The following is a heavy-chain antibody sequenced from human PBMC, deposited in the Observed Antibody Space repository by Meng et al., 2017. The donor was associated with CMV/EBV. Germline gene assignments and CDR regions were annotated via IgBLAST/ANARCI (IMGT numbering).Heavy chain of an antibody. J-gene: IGHJ3*02. V-gene: IGHV3-30*02. CDR1: GFTFSSYG. Sequence: GESLKISCAASGFTFSSYGMHWVRQAPGKGLEWVAFIRYDGSNKYYADSVKGRFTISRDNSKNTLYLQMNSLRAEDTAVYYCAKDELHVSQNYDFWSGYSTGGFDIWGQGTMVTVSS. CDR2: IRYDGSNK. CDR3: AKDELHVSQNYDFWSGYSTGGFDI. D-gene: IGHD3-3*01.